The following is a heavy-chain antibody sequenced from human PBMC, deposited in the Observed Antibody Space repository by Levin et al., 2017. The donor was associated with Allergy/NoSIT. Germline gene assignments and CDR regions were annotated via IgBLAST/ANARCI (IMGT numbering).Heavy chain of an antibody. CDR3: ARQIAAHYYYYMDV. CDR2: IWYDGSTK. V-gene: IGHV3-33*01. CDR1: GFSFSNYG. D-gene: IGHD6-13*01. Sequence: GGSLRLSCAASGFSFSNYGMHWVRQAPGKGLEWVALIWYDGSTKYYGDSVKGRFTISRDNSKNTLFLQMNSLRAEDTAVYYCARQIAAHYYYYMDVWGKGTTVTVSS. J-gene: IGHJ6*03.